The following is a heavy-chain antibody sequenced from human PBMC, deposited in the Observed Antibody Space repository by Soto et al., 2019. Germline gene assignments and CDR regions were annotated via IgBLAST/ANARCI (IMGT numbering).Heavy chain of an antibody. Sequence: EVQLVESGGGLVQPGGSLRLSCAASGFIFSNYWMSWVRQAPGKGLEWVANIKQDGSEKYYVDSVKGRFTISRDNAKNSLYLQMNSLRAEDTAVYYCARDRGYYDSSGYYPEYYFDYWGQGTLVTVSS. V-gene: IGHV3-7*01. CDR1: GFIFSNYW. CDR3: ARDRGYYDSSGYYPEYYFDY. J-gene: IGHJ4*02. CDR2: IKQDGSEK. D-gene: IGHD3-22*01.